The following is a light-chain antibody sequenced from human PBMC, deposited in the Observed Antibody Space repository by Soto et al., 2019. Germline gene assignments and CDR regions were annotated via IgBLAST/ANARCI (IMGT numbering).Light chain of an antibody. Sequence: QAVVTQPPSVSEAPGQRVTISCTGSSSNIGAGHDVYWYQQLPGTAPKLLISGNSNRPSGVPDRFSGSKSGTSASLAITGLQAEDEADYYCQSYDSSLSGSEVFGGGTKLTVL. J-gene: IGLJ2*01. CDR2: GNS. CDR3: QSYDSSLSGSEV. CDR1: SSNIGAGHD. V-gene: IGLV1-40*01.